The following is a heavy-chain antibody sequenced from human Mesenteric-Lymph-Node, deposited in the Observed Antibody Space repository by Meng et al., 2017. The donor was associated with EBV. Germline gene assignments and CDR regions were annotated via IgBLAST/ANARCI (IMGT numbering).Heavy chain of an antibody. D-gene: IGHD3-22*01. V-gene: IGHV1-46*01. CDR3: ARGIHIMDYYDTFLVY. J-gene: IGHJ4*02. Sequence: QVPAAQSGAEVTTAGASVNVSCKASGYTFTSSYILWGRQAPGQGLEWMGTINPSASITTYAQKFQGRVTMTRDTSTSTVYMEMSSLRYEDTATYYCARGIHIMDYYDTFLVYWGQGSLVTVSS. CDR1: GYTFTSSY. CDR2: INPSASIT.